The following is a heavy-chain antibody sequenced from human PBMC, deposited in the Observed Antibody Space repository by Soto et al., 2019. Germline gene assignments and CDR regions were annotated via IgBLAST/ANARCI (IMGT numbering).Heavy chain of an antibody. CDR2: IYSGGGT. V-gene: IGHV3-66*01. CDR3: ATRMTTAPY. J-gene: IGHJ4*02. D-gene: IGHD4-17*01. CDR1: LFIVSDNY. Sequence: EVRLVQSGGGLVQPGGSLRLSCAASLFIVSDNYMSWVRPAPGKGLEWVSLIYSGGGTDYAESVKGRFTISRDNSKKTLYLQMNSLKAEDTGIYYCATRMTTAPYWGQGTVVTVSS.